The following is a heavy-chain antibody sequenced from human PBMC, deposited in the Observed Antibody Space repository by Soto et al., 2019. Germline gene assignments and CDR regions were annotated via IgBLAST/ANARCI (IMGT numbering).Heavy chain of an antibody. CDR3: ARDLQCSGGSCDYGVDY. D-gene: IGHD2-15*01. V-gene: IGHV1-69*13. CDR2: IIPIFGTA. CDR1: GGTFSSYA. Sequence: SVKVSCKASGGTFSSYAISWVRQAPGQGLEWMGRIIPIFGTANYAQKFQGRVTITADDSTSTAYMELSSLRSEDTAVYYCARDLQCSGGSCDYGVDYWGQGTLVTVSS. J-gene: IGHJ4*02.